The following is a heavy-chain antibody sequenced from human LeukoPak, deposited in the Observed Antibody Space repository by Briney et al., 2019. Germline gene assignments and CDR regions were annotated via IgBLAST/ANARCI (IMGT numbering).Heavy chain of an antibody. D-gene: IGHD2/OR15-2a*01. CDR1: GFTFDDYA. J-gene: IGHJ1*01. V-gene: IGHV3-9*01. CDR3: AKFTLSVTEYFQH. CDR2: ISWNSGST. Sequence: GRSLRLSCAASGFTFDDYAMHWVRQAPGKGLEWVSGISWNSGSTYYADSVKGRFTISRDNSKNTLYLQMNSLRAEDTAVYYCAKFTLSVTEYFQHWGQGTLVTVSS.